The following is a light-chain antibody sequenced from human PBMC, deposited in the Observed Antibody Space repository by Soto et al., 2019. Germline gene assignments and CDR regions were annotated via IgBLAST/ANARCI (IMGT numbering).Light chain of an antibody. CDR1: QSVSSSY. CDR2: GAS. CDR3: QQYGSSPTWT. J-gene: IGKJ1*01. Sequence: EIVLTQSPGTLSLSPGERATLSCRASQSVSSSYLAWYQQKPGQAPRLLIYGASSRATGIPDRFSGRGSGTDFTLTISRLEPEDLAVYYCQQYGSSPTWTFGQGTKVEIK. V-gene: IGKV3-20*01.